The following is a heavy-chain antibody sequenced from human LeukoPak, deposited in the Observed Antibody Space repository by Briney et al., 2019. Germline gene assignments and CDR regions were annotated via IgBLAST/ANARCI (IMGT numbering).Heavy chain of an antibody. CDR1: GFTFSSYD. V-gene: IGHV3-48*03. J-gene: IGHJ4*02. CDR3: ARGSGLLWFGEPTWDFVDY. D-gene: IGHD3-10*01. CDR2: ISSSGSTI. Sequence: GGSLRLSCAASGFTFSSYDMNWVRQAPGKGLEWVSYISSSGSTIYYADSVKGRFTISRGNAKNSLYLQMNSLRAEDTAVYYCARGSGLLWFGEPTWDFVDYWGQGTLVTVSS.